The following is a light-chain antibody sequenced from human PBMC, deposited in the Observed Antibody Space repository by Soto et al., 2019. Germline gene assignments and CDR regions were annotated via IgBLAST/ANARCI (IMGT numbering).Light chain of an antibody. CDR1: ESVSRY. V-gene: IGKV3-11*01. Sequence: ENVLTQSPATLSLSPGERATLTCRTSESVSRYLAWYQQKPGQAPRLLIYDASTRATGIPARFSGSGSETDFTLTISSLEPEDIAVYYCQQRSRAFGGGTKAEI. CDR3: QQRSRA. CDR2: DAS. J-gene: IGKJ4*01.